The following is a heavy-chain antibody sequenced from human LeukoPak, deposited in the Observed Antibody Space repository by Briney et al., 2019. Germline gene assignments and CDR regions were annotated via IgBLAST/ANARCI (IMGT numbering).Heavy chain of an antibody. CDR1: GFTFSSYA. J-gene: IGHJ5*02. D-gene: IGHD1-14*01. Sequence: GGSLRLSCAAPGFTFSSYAMSWVRQAPGKGLEWVSAISGSGGSTYYADSVKGRFTISRDNSKNTLYLQMNSLRAEDTAVYYCAKSGSPTGPKVNNWFDPWGQGTLVTVSS. CDR3: AKSGSPTGPKVNNWFDP. V-gene: IGHV3-23*01. CDR2: ISGSGGST.